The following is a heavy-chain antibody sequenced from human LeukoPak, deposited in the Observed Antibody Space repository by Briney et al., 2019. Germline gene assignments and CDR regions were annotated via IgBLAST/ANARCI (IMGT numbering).Heavy chain of an antibody. CDR2: ISSISSYI. J-gene: IGHJ4*02. CDR1: GFTFSSYS. V-gene: IGHV3-21*01. CDR3: ARAIAAAGTGGY. Sequence: GGSLRLSCAASGFTFSSYSMNWFRQAPGKGLEWVSSISSISSYIYYADSVKGRFTISRDNAKNSLYLQMNSLRAEDTAVYYCARAIAAAGTGGYWGQGTLVTVSS. D-gene: IGHD6-13*01.